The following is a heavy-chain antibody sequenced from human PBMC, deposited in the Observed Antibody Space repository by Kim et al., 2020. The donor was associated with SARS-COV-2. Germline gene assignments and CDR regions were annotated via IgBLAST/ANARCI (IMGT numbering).Heavy chain of an antibody. J-gene: IGHJ4*02. CDR3: ARQEVEQWLGDVDY. Sequence: SPSFQGHVTISADKSISTAYLQWSSLKASDTAMYYCARQEVEQWLGDVDYWGQGTLVTVSS. D-gene: IGHD6-19*01. V-gene: IGHV5-10-1*01.